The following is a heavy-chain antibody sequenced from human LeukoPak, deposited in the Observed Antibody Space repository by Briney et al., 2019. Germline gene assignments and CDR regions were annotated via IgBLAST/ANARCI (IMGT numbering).Heavy chain of an antibody. J-gene: IGHJ4*02. V-gene: IGHV3-23*01. CDR2: ISGSGGST. CDR1: GFTFSSYA. CDR3: AKDIAMHGSGSYYEPGGLIDY. D-gene: IGHD3-10*01. Sequence: GGSLRLSCAASGFTFSSYAMSWVRQAPGKGLEWVSAISGSGGSTYYADSVKGRFTISRDNSKNTLYLQMNSLRAEDTAVYYCAKDIAMHGSGSYYEPGGLIDYWGQGTLVTVSS.